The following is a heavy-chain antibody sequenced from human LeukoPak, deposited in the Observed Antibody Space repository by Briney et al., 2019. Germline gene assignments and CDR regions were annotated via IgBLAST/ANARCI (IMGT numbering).Heavy chain of an antibody. CDR3: VRGVGVSRFNYFDP. D-gene: IGHD6-13*01. Sequence: GGSLMLSCAASGFTFSSFGMHWVRQAPGKGLEWVAVIWYDASNKYYADSVKGRFTISRDNSKNTLFLQMSSLRDDDTAVYYCVRGVGVSRFNYFDPWGQGTLVIVSS. J-gene: IGHJ5*02. V-gene: IGHV3-33*08. CDR1: GFTFSSFG. CDR2: IWYDASNK.